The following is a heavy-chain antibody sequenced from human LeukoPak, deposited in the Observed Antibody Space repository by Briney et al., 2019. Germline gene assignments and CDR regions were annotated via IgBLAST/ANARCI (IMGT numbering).Heavy chain of an antibody. CDR3: ARGYCSGGSCFSSTGNFDL. CDR2: IKQDGSEK. V-gene: IGHV3-7*04. D-gene: IGHD2-15*01. CDR1: GFTFSSFW. J-gene: IGHJ2*01. Sequence: GGSLRLSCTASGFTFSSFWMSWVRQAPGKGLEWVANIKQDGSEKYYVDSVKGRFTVSRDNAENSLYLQMNSLRAEDTAVYYCARGYCSGGSCFSSTGNFDLWGRGTLVTVSS.